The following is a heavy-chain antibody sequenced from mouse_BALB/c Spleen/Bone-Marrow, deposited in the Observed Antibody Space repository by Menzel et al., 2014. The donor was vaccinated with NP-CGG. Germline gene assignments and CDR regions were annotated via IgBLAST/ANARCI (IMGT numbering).Heavy chain of an antibody. CDR3: ARLDSYAMDH. CDR2: IDAANCIT. V-gene: IGHV14-3*02. CDR1: GFNIKDTY. J-gene: IGHJ4*01. Sequence: VQLPQSGAELVKPGASVKLSCTASGFNIKDTYMHWVKQGPEQGLEWIGRIDAANCITKYDPKLKVHATIPADTSSNSAYLHLRSMTSEDTAGYYGARLDSYAMDHRAQSTSVTDSS.